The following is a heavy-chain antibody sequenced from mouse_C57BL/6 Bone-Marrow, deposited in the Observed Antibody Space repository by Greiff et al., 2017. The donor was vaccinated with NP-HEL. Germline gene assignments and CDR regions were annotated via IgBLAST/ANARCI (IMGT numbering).Heavy chain of an antibody. CDR2: IYPGSGST. D-gene: IGHD2-10*02. V-gene: IGHV1-55*01. Sequence: QVQLQQPGAELVKPGASVEMSCKASGYTFTSYWITWVKQRPGQGLEWIGDIYPGSGSTNYNEKFKSKATLTVDTSSSTAYMQLSSLTSEDSAVYYCAREVWYLSYAMDYWGQGTSVTVSS. CDR3: AREVWYLSYAMDY. CDR1: GYTFTSYW. J-gene: IGHJ4*01.